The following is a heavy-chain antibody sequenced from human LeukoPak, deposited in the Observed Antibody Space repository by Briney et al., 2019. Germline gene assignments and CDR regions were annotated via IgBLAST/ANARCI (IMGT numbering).Heavy chain of an antibody. Sequence: PSETLSLTCAVYGGSFSGYYWSWIRQPPGEGLEWIGEINHSGSTNYNPSLKSRVTISVDTSKNQFSLKLSPVTAADTAVYYCARGLAPLNWFDPWGQGTLVTVSS. J-gene: IGHJ5*02. V-gene: IGHV4-34*01. CDR1: GGSFSGYY. CDR3: ARGLAPLNWFDP. CDR2: INHSGST.